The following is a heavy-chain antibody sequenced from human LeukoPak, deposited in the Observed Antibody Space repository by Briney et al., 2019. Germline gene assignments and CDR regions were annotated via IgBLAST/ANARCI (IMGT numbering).Heavy chain of an antibody. V-gene: IGHV3-23*01. Sequence: PGGSLRLSCAASGFTFSSYGMSWVRQAPGKGLEWVSAISGSGGSTYYADSVKGRFTISRDNAKNSLFLQMNSLRDEDTAVYYCARCVGPIVGTIGDHYLDYWGQGTLVTVSS. D-gene: IGHD1-26*01. CDR1: GFTFSSYG. CDR2: ISGSGGST. CDR3: ARCVGPIVGTIGDHYLDY. J-gene: IGHJ4*02.